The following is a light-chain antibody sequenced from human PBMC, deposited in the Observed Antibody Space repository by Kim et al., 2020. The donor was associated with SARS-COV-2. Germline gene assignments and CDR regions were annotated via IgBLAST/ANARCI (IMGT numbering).Light chain of an antibody. Sequence: QSALTQPASVSGSPGQSITISCTGTSSDVGGYDYVSWYQQHPGKAPKHIIYDVSNRPSGVSNRFSGSKSGNTASLTISGLQAEDEADYYCSSYTTNSTWVFGGGTQLTVL. CDR2: DVS. CDR1: SSDVGGYDY. V-gene: IGLV2-14*03. CDR3: SSYTTNSTWV. J-gene: IGLJ3*02.